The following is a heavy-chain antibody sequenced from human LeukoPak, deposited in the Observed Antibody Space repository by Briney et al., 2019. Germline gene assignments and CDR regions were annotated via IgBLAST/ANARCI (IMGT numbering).Heavy chain of an antibody. Sequence: SETLSLTCAVYGGSFSGYYWSWIRQPPGKGLEWIGEINHSGSTNYNPSLKSRVTISVDTSKNQFSLKLSSVTAADTAVYYCARRFRYSSGWYTDWGQGTLVTVSS. CDR2: INHSGST. D-gene: IGHD6-19*01. CDR1: GGSFSGYY. J-gene: IGHJ4*02. CDR3: ARRFRYSSGWYTD. V-gene: IGHV4-34*01.